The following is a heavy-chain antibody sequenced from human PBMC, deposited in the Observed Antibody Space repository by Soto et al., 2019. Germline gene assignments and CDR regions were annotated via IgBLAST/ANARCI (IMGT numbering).Heavy chain of an antibody. CDR2: ISYDGSNK. J-gene: IGHJ4*02. D-gene: IGHD4-17*01. CDR1: GFTFSSYG. CDR3: AKAPPDDYVRLDY. Sequence: SGGSLRLSCAASGFTFSSYGMHWVRQAPGKGLEWVAVISYDGSNKYYADSVKGRFTISRDNSKNTLYLQMNSLRAEDTAVYYCAKAPPDDYVRLDYWGQGALVTVSS. V-gene: IGHV3-30*18.